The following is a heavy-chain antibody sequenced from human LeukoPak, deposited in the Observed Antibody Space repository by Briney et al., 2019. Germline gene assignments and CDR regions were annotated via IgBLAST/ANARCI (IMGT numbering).Heavy chain of an antibody. CDR2: ISSSGSTI. Sequence: GGALRLSCAASGFTFSSYGMSWVRQAPGKGLEWVSYISSSGSTIYYADSVKGRFTISRDNAKNSLYLQMNSLRAEDTAVYYCARQRFGELLRIDYWGQGTLVTVSS. V-gene: IGHV3-48*04. CDR1: GFTFSSYG. D-gene: IGHD3-10*01. CDR3: ARQRFGELLRIDY. J-gene: IGHJ4*02.